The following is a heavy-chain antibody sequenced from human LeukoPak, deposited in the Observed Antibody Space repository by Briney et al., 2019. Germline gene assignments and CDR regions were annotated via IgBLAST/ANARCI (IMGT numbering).Heavy chain of an antibody. J-gene: IGHJ4*02. CDR1: GFTFSSYA. D-gene: IGHD6-19*01. CDR2: ISGSGGST. CDR3: AKPVVAGTGDY. Sequence: GGSLRLSCAASGFTFSSYAMSWVRQAPGNGLEWVSDISGSGGSTYYADSVKGRFTISRDNSKNTLYLQMNSLRAEDTAVYYCAKPVVAGTGDYWGQGTLVTVSS. V-gene: IGHV3-23*01.